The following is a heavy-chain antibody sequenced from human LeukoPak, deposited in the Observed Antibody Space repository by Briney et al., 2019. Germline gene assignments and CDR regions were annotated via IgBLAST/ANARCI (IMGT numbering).Heavy chain of an antibody. V-gene: IGHV4-31*03. CDR1: GGSISSGTFY. Sequence: PSETLSLTCTVSGGSISSGTFYWSWVRQHPGKGLEWIGYVHYSGSTHYIRYSGSTYYNPSLKSRTSISVDTSNNLFSLTLSSVTAADTAVYYCARDVAAAGSAPYFDHWGQGALVTVSS. CDR2: IRYSGST. D-gene: IGHD6-13*01. J-gene: IGHJ4*02. CDR3: ARDVAAAGSAPYFDH.